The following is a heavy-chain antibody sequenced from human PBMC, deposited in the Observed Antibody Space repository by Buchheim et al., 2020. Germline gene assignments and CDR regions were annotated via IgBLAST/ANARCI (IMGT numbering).Heavy chain of an antibody. Sequence: QVQLQQWGAGLLKPSETLSLTCAVYGGSFSGYYWSWIRQPPGKGLEWIGEINHSGSTNYNPSLKSRVTISVDTSKNQFSLKLSSVTAADTAVYYCARGSNLLRYFDWLLQDYYYGMDVWGQGTT. J-gene: IGHJ6*02. V-gene: IGHV4-34*01. CDR2: INHSGST. CDR3: ARGSNLLRYFDWLLQDYYYGMDV. D-gene: IGHD3-9*01. CDR1: GGSFSGYY.